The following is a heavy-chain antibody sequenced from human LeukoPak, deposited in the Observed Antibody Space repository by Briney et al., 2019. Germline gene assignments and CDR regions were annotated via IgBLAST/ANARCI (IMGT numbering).Heavy chain of an antibody. Sequence: ASVKVSCKASGYTFTGYYMHWVRQAPGQGLEWMGRINPNSGNTGYAQKFQGRVTITRNTSISTAYMELSSLRSEDTAVYYCAVDTPIVSSIWGQGTLVTVSS. D-gene: IGHD5-18*01. V-gene: IGHV1-8*03. CDR1: GYTFTGYY. CDR2: INPNSGNT. CDR3: AVDTPIVSSI. J-gene: IGHJ4*02.